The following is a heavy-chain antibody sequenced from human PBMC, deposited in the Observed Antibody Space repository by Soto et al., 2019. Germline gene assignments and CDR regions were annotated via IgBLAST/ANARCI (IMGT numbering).Heavy chain of an antibody. Sequence: EVRLVQSGGGLVQPGGSLRLSCAASLFIVSDNYMSWVRQAPGKGLEWVSLIYSGGGTDYAESVKGRFTISRDNSKNTLYLQMNSLKAEDTVIYYCATRMTTAPYGGQGTVVTVSS. CDR3: ATRMTTAPY. D-gene: IGHD4-17*01. V-gene: IGHV3-66*01. J-gene: IGHJ4*02. CDR2: IYSGGGT. CDR1: LFIVSDNY.